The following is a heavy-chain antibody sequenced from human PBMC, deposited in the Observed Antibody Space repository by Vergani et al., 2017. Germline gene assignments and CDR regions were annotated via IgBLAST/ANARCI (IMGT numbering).Heavy chain of an antibody. J-gene: IGHJ6*03. CDR1: GFTFSNSA. CDR3: ARVAASGSYYYYYYYYMDV. V-gene: IGHV3-23*01. D-gene: IGHD1-26*01. Sequence: EVHLLESGGGLVQSGGSLRLSCAASGFTFSNSAVSWVRQAPGRGLAWVSSISGPGLSTYYADSVKGRFTISRDNSKNTLYLQMNSLRAEDTAVYYCARVAASGSYYYYYYYYMDVWGKGTTVTVSS. CDR2: ISGPGLST.